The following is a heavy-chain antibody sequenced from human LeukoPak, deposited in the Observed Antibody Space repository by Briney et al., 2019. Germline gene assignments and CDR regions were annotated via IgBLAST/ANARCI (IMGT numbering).Heavy chain of an antibody. D-gene: IGHD3-10*01. CDR1: GGSFSGYY. CDR3: ARGEYYGSGSYYPGDY. CDR2: INHSRST. Sequence: SETLSLTCAVYGGSFSGYYWSWIRQPPGKGLEWIGEINHSRSTNYNPSLKSRVTISVDTSKSHFSLRLSSVTAADTAVYYCARGEYYGSGSYYPGDYWGQGTLVTVSS. V-gene: IGHV4-34*01. J-gene: IGHJ4*02.